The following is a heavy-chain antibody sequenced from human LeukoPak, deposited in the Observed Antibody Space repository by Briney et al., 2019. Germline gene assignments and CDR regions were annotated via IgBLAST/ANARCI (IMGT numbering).Heavy chain of an antibody. D-gene: IGHD3-22*01. V-gene: IGHV4-38-2*02. CDR1: GYSISSGYF. CDR3: ARVHYYDASDYSTSNWFDP. Sequence: SETLSLTCTVSGYSISSGYFWGWIRQPPGKGREWSGNIHHDGITYYNPSLKSRVTISLDPSKNQFSLKLTSVAAADTALYHCARVHYYDASDYSTSNWFDPWGQGTLVTVSS. J-gene: IGHJ5*02. CDR2: IHHDGIT.